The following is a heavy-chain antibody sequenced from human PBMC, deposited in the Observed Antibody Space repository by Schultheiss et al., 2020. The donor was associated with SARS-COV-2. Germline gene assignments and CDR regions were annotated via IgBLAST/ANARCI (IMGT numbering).Heavy chain of an antibody. CDR3: ARVRRTVTTGNWFDP. V-gene: IGHV4-31*03. J-gene: IGHJ5*02. Sequence: LSCTVSGGSISSGGYYWSWIRQHPGKGLEWIGYIYYSGSTYYNPSLKSRVTISVDTSKNQFSLKLSSVTAADTAVYYCARVRRTVTTGNWFDPWGQGTLVTVSS. D-gene: IGHD4-17*01. CDR2: IYYSGST. CDR1: GGSISSGGYY.